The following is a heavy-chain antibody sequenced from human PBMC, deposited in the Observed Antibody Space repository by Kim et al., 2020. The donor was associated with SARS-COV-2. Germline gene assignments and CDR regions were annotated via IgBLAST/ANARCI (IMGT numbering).Heavy chain of an antibody. D-gene: IGHD6-6*01. CDR1: GFSLSTSGMC. Sequence: SGPTLVNPTQTLTLTRTFSGFSLSTSGMCVSWIRQPPGKALEWLARIDWDDDKYYSTSLKTRLTISKDTSKNQVVLTMTNMDPVDTATYYCARMTAARPSFDYWGQGTLVTVSS. CDR2: IDWDDDK. V-gene: IGHV2-70*11. J-gene: IGHJ4*02. CDR3: ARMTAARPSFDY.